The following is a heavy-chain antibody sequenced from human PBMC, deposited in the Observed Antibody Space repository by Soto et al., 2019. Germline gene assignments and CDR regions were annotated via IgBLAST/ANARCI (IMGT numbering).Heavy chain of an antibody. J-gene: IGHJ5*02. CDR1: GGSISSGGYS. Sequence: PSETLSLTCAVSGGSISSGGYSWSWIRQPPGKGLEGIGYIYHSGSTYYNPSLKSRVTISVDRSKNQFSLKLSTVTAADTAVYYFASLSCGYYYSSVYYLRWFDPWCQGTLVTVSS. CDR2: IYHSGST. V-gene: IGHV4-30-2*01. D-gene: IGHD3-22*01. CDR3: ASLSCGYYYSSVYYLRWFDP.